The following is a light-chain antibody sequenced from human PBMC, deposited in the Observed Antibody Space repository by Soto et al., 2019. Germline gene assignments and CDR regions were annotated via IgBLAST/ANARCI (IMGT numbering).Light chain of an antibody. CDR1: QSVSSN. J-gene: IGKJ2*01. CDR3: QQYNNWSPYT. V-gene: IGKV3-15*01. CDR2: GAS. Sequence: EIVMTQSPATLSVSPGERATLSCRASQSVSSNLAGYQQKPGQAPRLLSYGASTRATGIPARFSGSGSGTECTLTISSLQSEDFAVYYCQQYNNWSPYTFGQGTKLEIK.